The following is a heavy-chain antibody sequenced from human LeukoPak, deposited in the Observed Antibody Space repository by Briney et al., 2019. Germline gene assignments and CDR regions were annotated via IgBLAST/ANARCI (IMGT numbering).Heavy chain of an antibody. CDR3: ARDRTGADAFDI. Sequence: KPSETLSLTCTVSGGSISSYYWSWIRQPPGKGLEWIGYIYYSGSTNYNPSLKSRVTISVDTSKNQFSLKLSSVTAADTAVYYCARDRTGADAFDIWGQGTMATVSS. V-gene: IGHV4-59*01. CDR2: IYYSGST. J-gene: IGHJ3*02. D-gene: IGHD1-1*01. CDR1: GGSISSYY.